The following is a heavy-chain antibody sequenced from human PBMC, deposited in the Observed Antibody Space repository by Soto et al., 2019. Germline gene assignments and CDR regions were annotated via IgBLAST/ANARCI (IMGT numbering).Heavy chain of an antibody. V-gene: IGHV3-21*01. Sequence: GGSLRLSCAASGFTFSSYSMNWVRQAPGKGLEWVSSISSSSSYIYYADSVKGRFTISRDNAKNSLYLQMNSLRAEDTAVYYCARLVGIAAAGIYYMDVWGKGTTVTVSS. CDR2: ISSSSSYI. D-gene: IGHD6-13*01. CDR1: GFTFSSYS. J-gene: IGHJ6*03. CDR3: ARLVGIAAAGIYYMDV.